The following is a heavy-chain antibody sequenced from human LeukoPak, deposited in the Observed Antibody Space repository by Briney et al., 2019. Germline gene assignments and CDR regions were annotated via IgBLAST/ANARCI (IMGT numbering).Heavy chain of an antibody. Sequence: PSETQSFTCAVYGGSFSGYYWSWIRQPPGKGLEWIGEINHSGSTNYNPSLKSRVTISVDTSKNQFSLKLSSVTAADTAVYYCARNGGSLVYWGKGTIVTVSS. CDR2: INHSGST. CDR3: ARNGGSLVY. CDR1: GGSFSGYY. V-gene: IGHV4-34*01. D-gene: IGHD1-26*01. J-gene: IGHJ4*02.